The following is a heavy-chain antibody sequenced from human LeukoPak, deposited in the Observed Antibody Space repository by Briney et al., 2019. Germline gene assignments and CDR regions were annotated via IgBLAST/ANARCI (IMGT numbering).Heavy chain of an antibody. D-gene: IGHD4-17*01. CDR2: ISGTGGST. CDR1: GFTFSSYA. J-gene: IGHJ4*02. CDR3: AKGLSSGDYGLHY. Sequence: PGGSLRLSCAASGFTFSSYAMNWVRRAPGKGLEWVSTISGTGGSTYYADSVKGRFTISRGTSKNKLYLQMNSLRAEDTAVYYCAKGLSSGDYGLHYWGQGTLVTVSS. V-gene: IGHV3-23*01.